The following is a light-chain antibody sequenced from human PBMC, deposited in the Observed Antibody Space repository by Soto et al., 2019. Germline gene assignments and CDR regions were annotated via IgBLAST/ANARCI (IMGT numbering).Light chain of an antibody. CDR1: QRVSNNY. CDR2: DAS. J-gene: IGKJ2*01. V-gene: IGKV3-20*01. Sequence: EIVLTQSPDTLSLFPGERAALSCRASQRVSNNYLAWYQLKPGQAPRLLIFDASSRATGTPDRFSGSGSGTDFTLTISRLEPEDFAVYYCQLYGSSPRTFGQGTKLEIK. CDR3: QLYGSSPRT.